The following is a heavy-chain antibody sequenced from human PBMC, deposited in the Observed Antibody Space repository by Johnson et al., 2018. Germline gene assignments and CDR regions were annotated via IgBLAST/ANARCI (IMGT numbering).Heavy chain of an antibody. D-gene: IGHD1-26*01. CDR1: GGSVSSGSYY. V-gene: IGHV4-61*01. Sequence: QEQLQESGPGLVKPSETLSLRCTVSGGSVSSGSYYWSWIRQPPGKGLEWIGYIYYSGSTNYNPSLKSRVTISVDPSKNQFSLKLSSVTAADTAVYYCARHGSYSPFQHWGQGTLVTVSS. J-gene: IGHJ1*01. CDR3: ARHGSYSPFQH. CDR2: IYYSGST.